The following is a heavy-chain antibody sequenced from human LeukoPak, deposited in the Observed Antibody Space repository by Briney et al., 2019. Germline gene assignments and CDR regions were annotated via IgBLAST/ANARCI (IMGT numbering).Heavy chain of an antibody. Sequence: GGTLRLSCAASGFTFSSYGMSWVRQAPGKGLEWVSAISGSGGSTYYADSVKGRFIISRDNSKNTLYLQMNSLRAEDTAVYYCAKDTTLRGYRGQGTLVTVSS. CDR1: GFTFSSYG. CDR2: ISGSGGST. J-gene: IGHJ4*02. V-gene: IGHV3-23*01. CDR3: AKDTTLRGY. D-gene: IGHD1-1*01.